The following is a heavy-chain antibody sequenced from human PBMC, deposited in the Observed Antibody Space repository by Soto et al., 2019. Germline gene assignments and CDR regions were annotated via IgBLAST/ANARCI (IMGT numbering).Heavy chain of an antibody. CDR1: GYRLAGLS. J-gene: IGHJ4*02. D-gene: IGHD6-6*01. CDR3: AIKLGYFDY. V-gene: IGHV1-24*01. Sequence: GTSVKVSCKVSGYRLAGLSLHWVRQAPGKGLEWMGGFDPEEGKTVYAQRFQGRLTMTGDTSTDTRYMELHSLTSDDTAVYYCAIKLGYFDYWGQGTLVTVSS. CDR2: FDPEEGKT.